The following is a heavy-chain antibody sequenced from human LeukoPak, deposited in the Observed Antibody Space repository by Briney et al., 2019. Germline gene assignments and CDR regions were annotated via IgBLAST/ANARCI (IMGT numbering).Heavy chain of an antibody. CDR2: INHSEST. Sequence: SETLSLTCAVYGGSFSGYYWSWIRQPPGKGLEWIGEINHSESTNYNPSLKSRVTISVDTSKNQFSLKLSSVTAADTAVYYCARYIAARPGSTYYFDYWGQGTLVTVSS. D-gene: IGHD6-6*01. CDR3: ARYIAARPGSTYYFDY. V-gene: IGHV4-34*01. CDR1: GGSFSGYY. J-gene: IGHJ4*02.